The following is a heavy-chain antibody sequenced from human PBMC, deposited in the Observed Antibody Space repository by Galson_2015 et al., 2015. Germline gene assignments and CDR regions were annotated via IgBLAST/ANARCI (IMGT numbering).Heavy chain of an antibody. Sequence: SVKVSCKVSGYTLTELSMHWVRQAPGKGLEWMGGFDPEDGETIYAQKFQGRVTMTEDTSTDTAYMELSSLRSEDTAVYYCTIMITFGGVIVNDYWGQGTLVTVSS. CDR1: GYTLTELS. J-gene: IGHJ4*02. CDR2: FDPEDGET. V-gene: IGHV1-24*01. D-gene: IGHD3-16*02. CDR3: TIMITFGGVIVNDY.